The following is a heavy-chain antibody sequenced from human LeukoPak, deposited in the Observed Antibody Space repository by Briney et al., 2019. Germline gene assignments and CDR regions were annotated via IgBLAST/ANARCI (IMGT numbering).Heavy chain of an antibody. CDR1: GFTFDDYA. Sequence: GGSLRLSCAASGFTFDDYAMHWVRQAPGKGLERVSGISWNSGSIGYADSVKGRFTISRDNAKNSLYLQMNSLRAEDTALYYCAKSSSYSSGWVSYWGQGTLVTVSS. CDR2: ISWNSGSI. V-gene: IGHV3-9*01. J-gene: IGHJ4*02. CDR3: AKSSSYSSGWVSY. D-gene: IGHD6-19*01.